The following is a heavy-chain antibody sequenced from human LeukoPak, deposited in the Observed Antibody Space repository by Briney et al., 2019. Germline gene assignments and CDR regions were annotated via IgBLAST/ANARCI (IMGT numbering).Heavy chain of an antibody. CDR3: ARESIAAAGTSLDY. CDR1: GGSFSGYY. V-gene: IGHV4-34*01. D-gene: IGHD6-13*01. J-gene: IGHJ4*02. Sequence: SETLSLTCAVYGGSFSGYYWSWIRQPPGKGLEWIGEINHSGSTNYNPSLKSRVTISVDTSKNQFSLKLSSVTAADTAVYYCARESIAAAGTSLDYWGQGTLVTVSS. CDR2: INHSGST.